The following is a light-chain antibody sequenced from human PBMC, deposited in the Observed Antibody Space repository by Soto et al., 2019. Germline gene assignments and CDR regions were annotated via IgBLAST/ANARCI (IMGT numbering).Light chain of an antibody. CDR3: CSYAGNNIYV. CDR2: EGS. V-gene: IGLV2-23*01. Sequence: QSVLTQPASVSGSPGQSITISCTGTSSDVGRYNLVSWYQHHPGKAPKLMIFEGSKRPSGVSSRFSGPKSGNTASLTISGLQAEDEADYFCCSYAGNNIYVFGTGTKVTVL. CDR1: SSDVGRYNL. J-gene: IGLJ1*01.